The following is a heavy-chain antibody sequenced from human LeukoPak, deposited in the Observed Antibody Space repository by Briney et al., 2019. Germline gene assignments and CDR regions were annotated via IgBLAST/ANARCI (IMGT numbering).Heavy chain of an antibody. Sequence: GASVKVSCKASGGTFSSYAISWVRQAPGQGLEWMGRIIPILGIANYAQKFQGRVTITADKSTSTAYMELSSLRSEDTAVYYCARDPMTTVTYLDAFDIWGQGTMVTVSS. CDR3: ARDPMTTVTYLDAFDI. J-gene: IGHJ3*02. CDR2: IIPILGIA. V-gene: IGHV1-69*04. D-gene: IGHD4-17*01. CDR1: GGTFSSYA.